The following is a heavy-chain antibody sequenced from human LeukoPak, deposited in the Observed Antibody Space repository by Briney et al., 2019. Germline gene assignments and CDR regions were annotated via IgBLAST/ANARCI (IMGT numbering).Heavy chain of an antibody. CDR2: IWGDGSNQ. Sequence: PGRALRLSCATSGFTFRTYGMHWARQAPGKGLEWVAFIWGDGSNQYYADSVRGRFTISRDNSKNSLYLEMNSLRAEDTAVYYCARDGIQSIDYWGQGTLVTVSS. CDR1: GFTFRTYG. J-gene: IGHJ4*02. D-gene: IGHD3-3*02. CDR3: ARDGIQSIDY. V-gene: IGHV3-33*01.